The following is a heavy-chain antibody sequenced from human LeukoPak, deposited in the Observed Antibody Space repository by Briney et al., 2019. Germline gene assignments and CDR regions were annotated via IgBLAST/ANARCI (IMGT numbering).Heavy chain of an antibody. J-gene: IGHJ6*03. CDR3: ARVSVLRFLEWLHYYMDV. D-gene: IGHD3-3*01. CDR2: MNPNSGNT. CDR1: GYTFTSYD. V-gene: IGHV1-8*03. Sequence: ASVKVSCKASGYTFTSYDINWVRQATGQGLEWMGWMNPNSGNTGYAQKFQGRVTITRNTSISTDYMELSSLRSEDTAAYYCARVSVLRFLEWLHYYMDVWGKGTTVTVSS.